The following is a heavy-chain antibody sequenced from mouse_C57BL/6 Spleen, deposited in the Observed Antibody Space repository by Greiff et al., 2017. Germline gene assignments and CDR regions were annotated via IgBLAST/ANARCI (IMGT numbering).Heavy chain of an antibody. Sequence: EVKLMESGAELVKPGASVKLSCTASGFNIKDYYMHWVKQRTEQGLEWIGRIDPEDGETKYAPKFQGKATITADPSSNTAYLQRSSLTSEDTAVYYCAVVYYSNYDYAMDYWGQGTSVTVSS. D-gene: IGHD2-5*01. CDR2: IDPEDGET. V-gene: IGHV14-2*01. CDR1: GFNIKDYY. CDR3: AVVYYSNYDYAMDY. J-gene: IGHJ4*01.